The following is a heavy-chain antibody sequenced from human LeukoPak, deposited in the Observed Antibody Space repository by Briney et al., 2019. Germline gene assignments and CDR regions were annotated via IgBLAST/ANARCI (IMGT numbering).Heavy chain of an antibody. CDR1: GFTFSNAW. J-gene: IGHJ5*02. CDR3: AGQSRLGYCSGGSCYSQPFDP. D-gene: IGHD2-15*01. CDR2: ISSSGFNI. Sequence: GGSLRLSCAASGFTFSNAWMSWVRQAPGKGLEWVSYISSSGFNIYYADSVKGRFTISRDNAKNSLYLQMNSLRAEDTAVYYCAGQSRLGYCSGGSCYSQPFDPWGQGTLVTVSS. V-gene: IGHV3-11*04.